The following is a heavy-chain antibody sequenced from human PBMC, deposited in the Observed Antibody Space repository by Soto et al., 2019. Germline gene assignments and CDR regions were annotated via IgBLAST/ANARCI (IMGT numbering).Heavy chain of an antibody. Sequence: SETLSLTCTVSGGSINRCDYYWAWVRQPPWRGLDWIGNIFHSGSTYYTPSLQSRVTISLDTSKNHFSLKLSSVTPADTAVYYCARDRYYGSGTYYNFYSGMDVWGQGTTVTVSS. CDR3: ARDRYYGSGTYYNFYSGMDV. CDR2: IFHSGST. J-gene: IGHJ6*02. D-gene: IGHD3-10*01. CDR1: GGSINRCDYY. V-gene: IGHV4-30-4*01.